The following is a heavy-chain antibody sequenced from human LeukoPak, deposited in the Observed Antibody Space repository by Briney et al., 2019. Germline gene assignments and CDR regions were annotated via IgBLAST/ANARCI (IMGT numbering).Heavy chain of an antibody. Sequence: ASVKVSCKVSGYTLSELSMHWVRQAPGKGLEWMGWINPNSGGTNYAQKFQGRVTMTRDTSISTAYMELSRLRSDDTAVYYCARGEWELLSWFDPWGQGTLVTVSS. CDR3: ARGEWELLSWFDP. D-gene: IGHD1-26*01. CDR2: INPNSGGT. J-gene: IGHJ5*02. CDR1: GYTLSELS. V-gene: IGHV1-2*02.